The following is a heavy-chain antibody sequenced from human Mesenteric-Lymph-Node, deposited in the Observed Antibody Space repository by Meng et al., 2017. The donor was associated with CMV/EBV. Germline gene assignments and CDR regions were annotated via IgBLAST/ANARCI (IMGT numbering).Heavy chain of an antibody. CDR2: VSYEGDNY. V-gene: IGHV3-30*04. CDR1: GFTFSNFA. D-gene: IGHD6-13*01. CDR3: VRDRRRWASNCWYHDF. J-gene: IGHJ4*02. Sequence: GESLKISCAASGFTFSNFAMHWVRQAPGKGLEWVAFVSYEGDNYYYADSVRGRFTISTDNSTNTLYLQMNTLRTEDTAVYYCVRDRRRWASNCWYHDFWGQGTLVTVSS.